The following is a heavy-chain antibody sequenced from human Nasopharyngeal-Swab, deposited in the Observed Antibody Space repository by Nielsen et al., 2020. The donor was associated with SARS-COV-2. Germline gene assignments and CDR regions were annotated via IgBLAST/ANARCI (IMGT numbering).Heavy chain of an antibody. D-gene: IGHD3-3*01. CDR1: GGSVSSDIYS. CDR3: ARILTIFGVVASYYFDY. J-gene: IGHJ4*02. Sequence: GSLRLSCTVSGGSVSSDIYSWSWIRQPPGKGLEWIGYVVYSGRTNYNPSLKSRVTLSVDTSKDQFSLKLSSVTAADTAVYYCARILTIFGVVASYYFDYWGQGTLVTVSS. V-gene: IGHV4-61*01. CDR2: VVYSGRT.